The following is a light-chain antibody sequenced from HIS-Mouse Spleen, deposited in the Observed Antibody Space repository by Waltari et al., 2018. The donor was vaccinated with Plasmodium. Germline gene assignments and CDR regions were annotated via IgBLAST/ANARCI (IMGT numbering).Light chain of an antibody. V-gene: IGLV3-10*01. CDR2: EDN. Sequence: SYELTQPPSVSVSPGQTARITCSGDALPKKYASWYPQKSGQAPVLVIYEDNKRPSGIPERFSGSSSGTMATLTISGAQVEDEADYYCYSTDSSGNHRVFGGGTKLTVL. CDR3: YSTDSSGNHRV. J-gene: IGLJ3*02. CDR1: ALPKKY.